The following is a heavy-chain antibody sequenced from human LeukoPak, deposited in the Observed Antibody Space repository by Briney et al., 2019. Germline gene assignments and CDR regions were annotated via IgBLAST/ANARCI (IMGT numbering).Heavy chain of an antibody. V-gene: IGHV3-23*01. CDR2: ISGSGGST. Sequence: PGGSLRLSCAASGFTFSSYAMSWVRQAPGKGLEWVSAISGSGGSTYYADSVKGRFTISRDNSKNTLYLQMNSLRAEDTAVYYCAKGFVGYYYYGMDVWGQGTTVTVSS. D-gene: IGHD2-21*01. CDR1: GFTFSSYA. CDR3: AKGFVGYYYYGMDV. J-gene: IGHJ6*02.